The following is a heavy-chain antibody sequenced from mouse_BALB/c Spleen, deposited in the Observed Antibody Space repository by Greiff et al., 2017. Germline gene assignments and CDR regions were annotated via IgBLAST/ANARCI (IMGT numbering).Heavy chain of an antibody. D-gene: IGHD1-2*01. CDR3: ARDGYYGYAWFAY. Sequence: VKVVESGPGLVAPSQSLSITCTVSGFSLTSYGVHWVRQPPGKGLEWLGVIWAGGSTNYNSALMSRLSISKDNSKSQVFLKMNSLQTDDTAMYYCARDGYYGYAWFAYWGQGTLVTVSA. CDR2: IWAGGST. V-gene: IGHV2-9*02. CDR1: GFSLTSYG. J-gene: IGHJ3*01.